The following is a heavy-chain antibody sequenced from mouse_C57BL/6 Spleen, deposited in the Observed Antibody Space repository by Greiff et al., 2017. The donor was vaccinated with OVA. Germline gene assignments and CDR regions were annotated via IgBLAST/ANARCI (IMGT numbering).Heavy chain of an antibody. CDR3: ARGADGSWFAY. CDR2: INPSSGYT. V-gene: IGHV1-4*01. Sequence: QVTLKVSGAELARPGASVKMSCKASGYTFTSYTMHWVKQRPGQGLEWIGYINPSSGYTKYNQKFKDKATLTVDKSSSTAYMQLSSLTSEDSAVYYCARGADGSWFAYWGQGTLVTVSA. D-gene: IGHD2-3*01. J-gene: IGHJ3*01. CDR1: GYTFTSYT.